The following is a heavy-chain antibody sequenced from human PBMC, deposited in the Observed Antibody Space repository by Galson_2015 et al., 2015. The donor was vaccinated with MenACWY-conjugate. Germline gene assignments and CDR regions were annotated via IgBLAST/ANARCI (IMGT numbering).Heavy chain of an antibody. CDR1: GYSFTTYA. J-gene: IGHJ5*02. CDR3: ARSTGGYCSGGSCYWGS. CDR2: INTDTGKP. Sequence: SVKVSCKASGYSFTTYAMIWVRQAPGQGLEWMGWINTDTGKPTYAQGFTGRFVFSLDTSVSTAYLQINDLKAVDTAVYFCARSTGGYCSGGSCYWGSWGQGTLVIVSS. D-gene: IGHD2-15*01. V-gene: IGHV7-4-1*02.